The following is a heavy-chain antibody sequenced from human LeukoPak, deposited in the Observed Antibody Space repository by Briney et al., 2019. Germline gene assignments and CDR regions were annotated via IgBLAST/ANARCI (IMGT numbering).Heavy chain of an antibody. Sequence: SETLSLTCTVSGGSMNNYYWNWIRQPPGKGLEWIGYSYYSGSTNYNPSLRSRVNISVDTSKNQFSLNLSSVTAADTAVYYCARLGSVAMPFDYWGQGTLVTVSS. CDR3: ARLGSVAMPFDY. J-gene: IGHJ4*02. CDR1: GGSMNNYY. V-gene: IGHV4-59*08. D-gene: IGHD2-2*01. CDR2: SYYSGST.